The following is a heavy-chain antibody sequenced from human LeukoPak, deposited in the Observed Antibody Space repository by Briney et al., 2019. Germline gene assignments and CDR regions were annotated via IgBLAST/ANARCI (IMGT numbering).Heavy chain of an antibody. CDR1: GFTFSDYA. J-gene: IGHJ4*02. D-gene: IGHD6-6*01. Sequence: GGSLRLSCAASGFTFSDYAMTWVRQAPGKGLEWVSVIGRGGGDIQYADSVKGRFTISRDNSKNTLYLQMNSLRAEDTAVYYCARLVHYWGQGALVTVSS. CDR3: ARLVHY. CDR2: IGRGGGDI. V-gene: IGHV3-23*01.